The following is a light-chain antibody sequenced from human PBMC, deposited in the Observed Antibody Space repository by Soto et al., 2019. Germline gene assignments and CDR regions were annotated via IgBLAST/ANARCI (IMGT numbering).Light chain of an antibody. Sequence: QSALTQPASVSGSPGQSITISCTGTSSDVGAYDYVSWYQQHPGKAPKLLIYDVSNRPSGVSNRFSGSKSGNTAALTISGLQAEDEADYFCSSYRSSSTLAVFGGGTVFGGGTKVTVL. J-gene: IGLJ2*01. CDR2: DVS. V-gene: IGLV2-14*01. CDR1: SSDVGAYDY. CDR3: SSYRSSSTLAVFGGGTV.